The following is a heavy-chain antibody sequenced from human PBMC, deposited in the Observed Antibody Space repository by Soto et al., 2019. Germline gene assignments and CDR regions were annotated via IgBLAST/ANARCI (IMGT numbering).Heavy chain of an antibody. V-gene: IGHV3-30*18. Sequence: GGSLRLSCAASGFTFSSYGMHWVRQAPGKGLEWVAVISYDGSNKYYADSVKGRFTISRDNSKNTLYLQMNSLRAEDTAVYYCAKDGRYYDFWSGYGHYMDVWGKGTTVTVSS. CDR1: GFTFSSYG. D-gene: IGHD3-3*01. J-gene: IGHJ6*03. CDR2: ISYDGSNK. CDR3: AKDGRYYDFWSGYGHYMDV.